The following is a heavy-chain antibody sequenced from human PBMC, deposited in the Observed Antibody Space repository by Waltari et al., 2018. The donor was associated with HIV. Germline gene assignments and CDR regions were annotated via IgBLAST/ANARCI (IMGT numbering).Heavy chain of an antibody. Sequence: QDQLIQSGTEVKEPGASLRVSCRASGYTFIGYFIHWARQAPGQGLEWMGDLNPRSGDTEYAQKFRGRVTLTGDTSVNTAYLDLKGLRFDDTATYFCHRPWDSDHWGSDLWGQGTLVIVS. V-gene: IGHV1-2*02. CDR2: LNPRSGDT. CDR3: HRPWDSDHWGSDL. D-gene: IGHD3-16*01. CDR1: GYTFIGYF. J-gene: IGHJ4*01.